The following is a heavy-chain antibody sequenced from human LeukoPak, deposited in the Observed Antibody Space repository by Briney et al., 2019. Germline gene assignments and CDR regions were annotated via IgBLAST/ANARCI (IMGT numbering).Heavy chain of an antibody. V-gene: IGHV4-34*01. CDR2: IDHSGSA. J-gene: IGHJ5*02. CDR3: AGRKFDYGFRREFDP. Sequence: SETLTLTCAVYGASMSEYYWNWIRQSPEGGLEWIAEIDHSGSAKQNPSLRGRVTVSVFKSKNQISVQMTSVTAADTAMYYCAGRKFDYGFRREFDPWGQGTLVAVSS. CDR1: GASMSEYY. D-gene: IGHD3-10*01.